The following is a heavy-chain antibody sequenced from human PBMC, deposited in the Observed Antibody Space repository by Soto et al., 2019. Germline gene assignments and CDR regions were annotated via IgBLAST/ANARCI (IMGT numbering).Heavy chain of an antibody. CDR3: ARAYDNGVAAAESSQKYFQY. D-gene: IGHD6-13*01. CDR2: ISSGSPTI. CDR1: GFTFSTYN. J-gene: IGHJ1*01. V-gene: IGHV3-48*02. Sequence: GGSLRLSCAASGFTFSTYNMNWVRQAPGKGLEWVSFISSGSPTIYYADSVKGRFTISRDNAKNSLYLQMNSLRDEDTAVYYCARAYDNGVAAAESSQKYFQYWGQGNLVTVSS.